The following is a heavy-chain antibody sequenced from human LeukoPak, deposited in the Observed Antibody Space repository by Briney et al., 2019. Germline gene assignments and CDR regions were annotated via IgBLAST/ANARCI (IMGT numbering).Heavy chain of an antibody. J-gene: IGHJ4*02. CDR2: MSYDGSDK. V-gene: IGHV3-30*09. Sequence: GGSLRLSCAASGFTFSNYAMHWVRQAPGKGLEWVAAMSYDGSDKYSADSVKGRFAISRDNSKNTLYLQMNSLRAEDTAVYYCARAASFDYWGQGTLVTVSS. CDR3: ARAASFDY. CDR1: GFTFSNYA.